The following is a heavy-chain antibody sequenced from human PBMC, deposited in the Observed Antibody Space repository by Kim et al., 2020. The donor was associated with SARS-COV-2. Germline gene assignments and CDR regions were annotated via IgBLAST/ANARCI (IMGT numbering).Heavy chain of an antibody. V-gene: IGHV3-74*01. CDR2: INSDGSST. CDR3: ARVAWLSGAFDY. Sequence: GGSLRLSCAASGFTFSSYWMNWVRQAPGKGLEWVSCINSDGSSTNYADSVKGRFTISRDNAKNTLYLQMNSLRAEDTAVYYCARVAWLSGAFDYWGQGTL. CDR1: GFTFSSYW. D-gene: IGHD5-12*01. J-gene: IGHJ4*02.